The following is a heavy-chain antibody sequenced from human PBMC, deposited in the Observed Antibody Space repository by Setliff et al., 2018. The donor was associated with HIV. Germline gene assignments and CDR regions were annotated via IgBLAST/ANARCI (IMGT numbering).Heavy chain of an antibody. J-gene: IGHJ6*03. CDR3: ARGEVIIDSYYYMNV. CDR1: GYIFRNHY. CDR2: NIPMFGTV. Sequence: ASVKVSCKASGYIFRNHYIHWVRQAPGKGLEWLGGNIPMFGTVSYAQKFQGRVTITTNESTSTAYMDLSSLRYEDTAIYYCARGEVIIDSYYYMNVWGKGTTVTVSS. V-gene: IGHV1-69*05.